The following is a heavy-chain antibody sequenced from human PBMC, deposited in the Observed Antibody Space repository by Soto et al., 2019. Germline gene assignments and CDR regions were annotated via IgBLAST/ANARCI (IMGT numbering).Heavy chain of an antibody. CDR3: TRDTSGYHPTY. D-gene: IGHD3-22*01. V-gene: IGHV4-61*01. Sequence: SETLSLTCTLSGASVNSANYYWSWIRQPPGKGLEWIGFIYYSGSTKYNPSLKSRVTISLDTSKNQISLNLTSVTAADTSVYYCTRDTSGYHPTYWGQGTLVTVSS. CDR2: IYYSGST. CDR1: GASVNSANYY. J-gene: IGHJ4*02.